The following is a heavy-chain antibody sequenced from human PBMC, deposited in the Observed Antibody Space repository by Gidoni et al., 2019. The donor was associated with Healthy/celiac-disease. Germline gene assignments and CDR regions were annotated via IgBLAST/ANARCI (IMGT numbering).Heavy chain of an antibody. D-gene: IGHD5-12*01. CDR2: IYYSGST. J-gene: IGHJ4*02. CDR3: ARVRSGYDGGYFDY. CDR1: GGSISSYY. V-gene: IGHV4-59*01. Sequence: QVQLQESGPGLVKPSATLSLTCTVPGGSISSYYWSWIRQPPGKGLEWIGYIYYSGSTNYNPSLKSRVTISVDTSKNQFSLKLSSVTAADTAVYYCARVRSGYDGGYFDYWGQGTLVTVSS.